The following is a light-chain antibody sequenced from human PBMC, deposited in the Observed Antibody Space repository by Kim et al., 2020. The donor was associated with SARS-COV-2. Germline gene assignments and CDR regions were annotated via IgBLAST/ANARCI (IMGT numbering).Light chain of an antibody. J-gene: IGKJ1*01. CDR1: QSISSW. CDR2: DAS. Sequence: ASVGDRVTINCRASQSISSWLAWYQQKPGKAPKLLIYDASSLESGVPSRFSGSGSGTEFTITISSLQPDDFATYYCQQYNSFPWTFGQGTKVEIK. CDR3: QQYNSFPWT. V-gene: IGKV1-5*01.